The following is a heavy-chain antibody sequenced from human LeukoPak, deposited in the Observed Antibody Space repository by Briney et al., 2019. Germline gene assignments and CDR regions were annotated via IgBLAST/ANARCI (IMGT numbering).Heavy chain of an antibody. CDR1: GFTFGDYD. Sequence: PGGSLRLSCTASGFTFGDYDMSWVRQAPGKGLEWVGFIRRKAYGGTTDYAAPVKGRFIISRDDSKNTLYLQMNSLRTEDTAVYYCARGFCSSTNCYQGPFDFWGQGTLVTVSS. V-gene: IGHV3-49*04. J-gene: IGHJ4*02. D-gene: IGHD2-2*01. CDR3: ARGFCSSTNCYQGPFDF. CDR2: IRRKAYGGTT.